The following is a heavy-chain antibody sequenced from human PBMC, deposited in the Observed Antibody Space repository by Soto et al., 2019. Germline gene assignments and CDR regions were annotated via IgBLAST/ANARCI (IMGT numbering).Heavy chain of an antibody. V-gene: IGHV1-69*13. Sequence: ASVKVSCKASGGTFSSYAISWARQAPGQGLEWMGGIIPIFGTANYAQKFQGRVTITADESTSTAYMELSSLRSEDTAVYYCARDRVGSGWSHEDFDIWGQGTMV. CDR3: ARDRVGSGWSHEDFDI. CDR2: IIPIFGTA. D-gene: IGHD6-19*01. J-gene: IGHJ3*02. CDR1: GGTFSSYA.